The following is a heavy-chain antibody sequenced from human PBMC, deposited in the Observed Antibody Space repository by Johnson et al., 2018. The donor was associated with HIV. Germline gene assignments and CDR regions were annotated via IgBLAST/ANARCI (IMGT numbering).Heavy chain of an antibody. V-gene: IGHV3-30-3*01. Sequence: QVQLVESGGGVVQPGRSLRLSCAASGFTFSSYAMHWVRQAPGKGLEWVAVISYDGSNKYYAESVKGRFTISRDNSKNTLYLQMNSLRAEDTAVYYCARVKGAFDIWGQGTMVTVSS. CDR1: GFTFSSYA. CDR3: ARVKGAFDI. CDR2: ISYDGSNK. J-gene: IGHJ3*02.